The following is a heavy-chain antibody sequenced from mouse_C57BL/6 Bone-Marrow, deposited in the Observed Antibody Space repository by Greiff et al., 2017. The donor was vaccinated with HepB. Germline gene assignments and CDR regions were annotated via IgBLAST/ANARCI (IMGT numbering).Heavy chain of an antibody. D-gene: IGHD1-1*01. V-gene: IGHV1-5*01. J-gene: IGHJ2*01. CDR3: TRRFYYGSSPHFDY. Sequence: VQLQQSGTVLARPGASVKMSCKTSGYTFTSYWMHWVKQRPGQGLEWIGAIYPGNSDTSYNQKFKGKAKLTAVTSASTAYMELSSLTNEDSAVYYCTRRFYYGSSPHFDYWGQGTTLTVSS. CDR2: IYPGNSDT. CDR1: GYTFTSYW.